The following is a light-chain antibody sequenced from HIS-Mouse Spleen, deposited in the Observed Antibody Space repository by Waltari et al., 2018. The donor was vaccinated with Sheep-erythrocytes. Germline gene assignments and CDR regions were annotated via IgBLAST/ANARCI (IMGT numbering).Light chain of an antibody. Sequence: DIVMTQSPLSLPVTPGEPASIPCMSSQSLLHSNGYNYLDWYLQKPGQSPQLLIYLGSNRASGVPDRFSGSGSGTDFTLKISRVEAEDVGVYYCMQALQTPRTFGQGTKVEIK. CDR3: MQALQTPRT. J-gene: IGKJ1*01. V-gene: IGKV2-28*01. CDR1: QSLLHSNGYNY. CDR2: LGS.